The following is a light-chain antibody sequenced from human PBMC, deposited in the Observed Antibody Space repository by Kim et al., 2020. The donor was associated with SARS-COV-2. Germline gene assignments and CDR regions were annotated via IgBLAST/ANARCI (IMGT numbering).Light chain of an antibody. V-gene: IGLV4-69*01. Sequence: ASLGASVKLTCTLSSGHSSYAIAWHQQQPEKGPRYLMKLNGSHSKGDGIPDRFSGSSSGAERYLTISSLQSEDEADYYCQTWGTVVFGGGTQLTVL. CDR2: LNGSH. CDR1: SGHSSYA. CDR3: QTWGTVV. J-gene: IGLJ2*01.